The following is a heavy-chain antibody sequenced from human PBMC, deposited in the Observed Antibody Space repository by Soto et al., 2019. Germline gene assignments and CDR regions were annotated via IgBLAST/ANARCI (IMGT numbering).Heavy chain of an antibody. CDR3: ARSLSALFSLGDFKY. CDR2: ISGSGTGT. J-gene: IGHJ4*02. CDR1: GFTFSRYA. D-gene: IGHD2-21*01. Sequence: EVHLLESGGGLVQPGGSLRLSCAASGFTFSRYALNWVRQAPGKGLEWVAGISGSGTGTHYAPSVKGRFIISSDSSKNTFYLRMNSLRAEDTAMYYCARSLSALFSLGDFKYWGQGAQVTVSS. V-gene: IGHV3-23*01.